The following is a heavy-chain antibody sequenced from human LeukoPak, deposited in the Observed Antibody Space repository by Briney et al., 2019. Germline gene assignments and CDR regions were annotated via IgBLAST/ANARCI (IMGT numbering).Heavy chain of an antibody. Sequence: GGSLRLSCAASGFTVSSDAMSWVRQPPGKGLEWVSAISGSGGSTYYADSVEGRFTISRDNSKNTLYLQMNSLRAEDTAVYYCAKVSVLLWFGELLSPFDYWGQGTLVTVSS. CDR2: ISGSGGST. D-gene: IGHD3-10*01. J-gene: IGHJ4*02. V-gene: IGHV3-23*01. CDR1: GFTVSSDA. CDR3: AKVSVLLWFGELLSPFDY.